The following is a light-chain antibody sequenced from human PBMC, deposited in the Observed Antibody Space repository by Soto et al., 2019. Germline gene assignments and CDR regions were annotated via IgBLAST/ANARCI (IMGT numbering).Light chain of an antibody. CDR1: SRDVGGYNS. Sequence: QSALTHPASVSGCPGLSIAISCTGTSRDVGGYNSVSWYQQQPGKVPKLMIYDVSNRPSGVSNRFSGSKSGNTASLTISGLQAEDEGDYYCSSYTTGGSYVFGTGTKLTVL. CDR2: DVS. V-gene: IGLV2-14*01. CDR3: SSYTTGGSYV. J-gene: IGLJ1*01.